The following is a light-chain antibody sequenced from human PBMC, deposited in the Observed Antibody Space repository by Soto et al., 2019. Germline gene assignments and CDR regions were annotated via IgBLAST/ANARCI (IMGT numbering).Light chain of an antibody. Sequence: QAVVTQEPSLTVSPGGTVTLTCGSSTGAVTSGHYPYWFQQKPGQAPRTLIYDTSSKHSWTPARFSGSLLGGKAALTLSGAQPEDEAEYYCLLSYSGGXXXGTXXKVTVL. CDR1: TGAVTSGHY. CDR3: LLSYSGGXX. V-gene: IGLV7-46*01. J-gene: IGLJ1*01. CDR2: DTS.